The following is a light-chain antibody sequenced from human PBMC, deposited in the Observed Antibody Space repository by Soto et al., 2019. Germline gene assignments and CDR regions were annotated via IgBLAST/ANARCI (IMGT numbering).Light chain of an antibody. V-gene: IGKV3-15*01. J-gene: IGKJ1*01. CDR2: GAS. CDR3: QQYTNTNNPWM. Sequence: EIVLTQSPGTLSLSPGDRATLSCRASQSVSSYLAWYQQKPGQAPRLLIYGASTRATGIPDRFSGSGSGTEFTLIISGLQPDDSATYYCQQYTNTNNPWMFGQGTKVDIK. CDR1: QSVSSY.